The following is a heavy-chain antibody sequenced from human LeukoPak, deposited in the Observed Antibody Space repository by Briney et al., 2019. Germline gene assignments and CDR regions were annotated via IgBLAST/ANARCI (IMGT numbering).Heavy chain of an antibody. Sequence: PGGSLRLSCAASGFIFSSYGMHWVRQAPDKGLEWGAFIRDDGSRKYYADSVKGRFTISRDNSKNTLYLQMNGLRAEDTAMYYCAKVSLNMVNDAFDIWGQGTMVSVSS. CDR3: AKVSLNMVNDAFDI. J-gene: IGHJ3*02. D-gene: IGHD4/OR15-4a*01. CDR2: IRDDGSRK. V-gene: IGHV3-30*02. CDR1: GFIFSSYG.